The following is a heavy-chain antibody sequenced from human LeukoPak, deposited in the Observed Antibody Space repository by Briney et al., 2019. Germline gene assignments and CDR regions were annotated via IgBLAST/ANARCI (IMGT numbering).Heavy chain of an antibody. Sequence: ASVKVSCKASGFTFTNYFLHWVRHTPGQGLEWMAYINSKTGATTYAQKFLSRVTLTTDTSISTTYMDLSRLTSGDTAVYYCARGDALVREVPEYYYDYWGQGTLVTVSS. CDR1: GFTFTNYF. J-gene: IGHJ4*02. CDR3: ARGDALVREVPEYYYDY. D-gene: IGHD3-10*01. V-gene: IGHV1-2*02. CDR2: INSKTGAT.